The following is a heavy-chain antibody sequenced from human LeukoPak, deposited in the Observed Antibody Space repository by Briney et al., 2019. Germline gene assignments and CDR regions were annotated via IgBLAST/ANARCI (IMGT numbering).Heavy chain of an antibody. CDR1: GYSFTGYY. J-gene: IGHJ4*02. V-gene: IGHV1-2*02. D-gene: IGHD3-22*01. CDR3: AREEYYDSSGLIVYYFDY. CDR2: INPNSGGT. Sequence: ASVKVSCKASGYSFTGYYMHWVRQAPGQGLEWMGWINPNSGGTNYAQKFQGRVTMTRDTSISTAYMELSRLRSDDTAVYYCAREEYYDSSGLIVYYFDYWGQGTLVTVSS.